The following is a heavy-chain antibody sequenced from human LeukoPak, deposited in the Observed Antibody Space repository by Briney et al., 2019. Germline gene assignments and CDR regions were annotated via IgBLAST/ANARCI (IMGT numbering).Heavy chain of an antibody. V-gene: IGHV1-69*01. D-gene: IGHD2-2*01. CDR3: ARDDCSSTSCYPPRDYYMDV. J-gene: IGHJ6*03. Sequence: SVKVSCKASGGTFSSYVISWVRQAPGQGLEWMGGIIPIFGTANYAQKFQGRVTITADESTSTAYMELSSLRSEDTAVYYCARDDCSSTSCYPPRDYYMDVWGKGTTVTVSS. CDR1: GGTFSSYV. CDR2: IIPIFGTA.